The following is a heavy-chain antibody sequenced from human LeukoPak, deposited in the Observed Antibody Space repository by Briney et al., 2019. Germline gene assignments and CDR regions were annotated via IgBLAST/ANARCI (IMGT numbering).Heavy chain of an antibody. V-gene: IGHV4-4*07. CDR2: IYTSGST. CDR1: GGSISSYY. CDR3: ARDQEYYYGMDV. Sequence: SETLSLTCTVSGGSISSYYWSWIRQPAGKGLKWIGRIYTSGSTNYNPSLKSRVTMSVDTSKNQFSLKLSSVTAADTAVYYCARDQEYYYGMDVWGQGTTVTVSS. J-gene: IGHJ6*02.